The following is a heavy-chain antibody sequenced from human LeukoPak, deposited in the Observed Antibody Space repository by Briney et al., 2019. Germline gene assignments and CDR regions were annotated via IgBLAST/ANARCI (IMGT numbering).Heavy chain of an antibody. D-gene: IGHD2-21*01. J-gene: IGHJ4*02. CDR1: GFTFRHYD. CDR2: INTSGGST. Sequence: PGGSLRLSCVASGFTFRHYDMSWVRQAPGKGLEWFSSINTSGGSTYYADSLQGRFTISRDNSKNTLHLQMNNVRAEDTALYYCMKLPTMIIVIDTDFEYWGRGAQVTVSS. CDR3: MKLPTMIIVIDTDFEY. V-gene: IGHV3-23*01.